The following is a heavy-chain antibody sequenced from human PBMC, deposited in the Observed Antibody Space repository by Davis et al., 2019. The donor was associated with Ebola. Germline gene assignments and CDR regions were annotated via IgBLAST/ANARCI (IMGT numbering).Heavy chain of an antibody. Sequence: GESLKISCAASGFTFSYHYMDWVRQAPGKGLEWVARSRNKANRYTTVYAASVRDRFTVSRDDSKNSLYLQMNSLKTEDTAVYYCVRGGTTVTGHYYGMDVWGQGTTVTVSS. J-gene: IGHJ6*02. CDR2: SRNKANRYTT. V-gene: IGHV3-72*01. CDR1: GFTFSYHY. D-gene: IGHD4-11*01. CDR3: VRGGTTVTGHYYGMDV.